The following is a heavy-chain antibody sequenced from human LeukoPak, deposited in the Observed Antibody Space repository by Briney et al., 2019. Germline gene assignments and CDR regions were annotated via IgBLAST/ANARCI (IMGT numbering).Heavy chain of an antibody. J-gene: IGHJ6*03. Sequence: NAGGSLRLSCAASGFTFSSYSMNWVRQAPGKGLEWVSSISSSSSYIYYADSVKGRFTISRDNAKNSLYLQMNSLRAEDTAVYYCARDSSSSWFEFDYYYYMDVWGKGTTVTVSS. CDR3: ARDSSSSWFEFDYYYYMDV. V-gene: IGHV3-21*01. CDR1: GFTFSSYS. CDR2: ISSSSSYI. D-gene: IGHD6-13*01.